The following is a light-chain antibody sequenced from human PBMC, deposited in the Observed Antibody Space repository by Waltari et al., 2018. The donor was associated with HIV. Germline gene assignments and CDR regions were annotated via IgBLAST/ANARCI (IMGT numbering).Light chain of an antibody. Sequence: VVMTQSPATLSASPRERATLSCRASQGVNSNLAWYQQRPGQAPRLLIYGVSTRATGVPARFSGSGSGTDFTLTISSLQSEDFAVYYCQQCNNWPLTFGGGTKVEIK. V-gene: IGKV3-15*01. CDR2: GVS. CDR1: QGVNSN. J-gene: IGKJ4*01. CDR3: QQCNNWPLT.